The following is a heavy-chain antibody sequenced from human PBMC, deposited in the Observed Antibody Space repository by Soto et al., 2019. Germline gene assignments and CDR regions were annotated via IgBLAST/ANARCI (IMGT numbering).Heavy chain of an antibody. D-gene: IGHD3-22*01. CDR3: ARDKGRYYDNSAYFDC. V-gene: IGHV4-61*01. CDR2: IYYSGST. Sequence: QVQLQESGPGLVKPSETLSLTCTVSGDSVSSGSYYWSWIRQPPGRGLEWIGHIYYSGSTNYNPSLKSRVTISVDTSKNQFSLKLNSVTAADTVVYYCARDKGRYYDNSAYFDCWGQGTLVTVSS. CDR1: GDSVSSGSYY. J-gene: IGHJ4*02.